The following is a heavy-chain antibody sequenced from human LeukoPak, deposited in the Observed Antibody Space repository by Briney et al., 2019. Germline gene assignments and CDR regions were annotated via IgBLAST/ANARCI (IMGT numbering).Heavy chain of an antibody. Sequence: GGSLRLSCAASGFTFNSYAMSWVRQAPGKGLEWVSTISGSGGSSYYADSVKGRFTISRDNSKNTLYLQMNSLRAEDTAVYYCARDRRFLESPDAFDIWGQGTMVTVSS. D-gene: IGHD3-3*01. CDR1: GFTFNSYA. V-gene: IGHV3-23*01. J-gene: IGHJ3*02. CDR2: ISGSGGSS. CDR3: ARDRRFLESPDAFDI.